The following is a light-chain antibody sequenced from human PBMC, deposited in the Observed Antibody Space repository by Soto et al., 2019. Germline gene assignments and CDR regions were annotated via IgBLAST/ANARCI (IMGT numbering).Light chain of an antibody. CDR2: QTS. CDR1: QYINTR. Sequence: EIVLTQSPATLSSFPGDRVTLSCRASQYINTRLAWYQHRPGQAPRLLIYQTSLRAAGIPARFSASGSVTDFTLTLSDVQPEDFALYYCHQRQSWPRTFGQGTKVDI. V-gene: IGKV3-11*01. CDR3: HQRQSWPRT. J-gene: IGKJ1*01.